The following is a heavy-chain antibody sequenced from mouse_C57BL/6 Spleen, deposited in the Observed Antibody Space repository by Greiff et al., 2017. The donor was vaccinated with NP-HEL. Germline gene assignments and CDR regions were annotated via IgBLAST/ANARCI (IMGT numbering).Heavy chain of an antibody. J-gene: IGHJ4*01. CDR1: GYTFTDYY. CDR3: ARNYGSLHYAMDY. V-gene: IGHV1-76*01. Sequence: VKLQESGAELVRPGASVKLSCKASGYTFTDYYINWVKQRPGQGLEWIARIYPGSGNTYYNEKFKGKATLTAEKSSSTAYMQLSSLTSEDSAVYFCARNYGSLHYAMDYWGQGTSVTVSS. CDR2: IYPGSGNT. D-gene: IGHD1-1*01.